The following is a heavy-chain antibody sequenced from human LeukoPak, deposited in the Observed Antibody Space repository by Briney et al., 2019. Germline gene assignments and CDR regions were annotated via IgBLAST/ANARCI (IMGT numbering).Heavy chain of an antibody. J-gene: IGHJ4*02. CDR1: GFTFSNYA. CDR3: AALPRVRGVLGY. Sequence: GGSLRLSCAASGFTFSNYAMNWVRQAPGKGLEWVSIISGSGGNTYYTDSVKGRFTISSDNSENTLYLQMSSLRVDDTAVYYCAALPRVRGVLGYWGQGTLVTVSS. CDR2: ISGSGGNT. V-gene: IGHV3-23*01. D-gene: IGHD3-10*01.